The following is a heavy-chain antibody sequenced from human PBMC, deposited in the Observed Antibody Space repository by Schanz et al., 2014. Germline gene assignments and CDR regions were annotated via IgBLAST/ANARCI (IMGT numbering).Heavy chain of an antibody. D-gene: IGHD4-17*01. V-gene: IGHV3-33*01. Sequence: QAQLMESGGGVVQPGTSLILSCSVSGFSLNTYGIHWFRQPAGKGLEWVAVIWNNGVTKYYADSVRGRFTISRDRFQNTLYQRMSSLRAEDTAVYYWARPRFDYGEVDYWGEGTLVSVAS. CDR2: IWNNGVTK. J-gene: IGHJ4*02. CDR3: ARPRFDYGEVDY. CDR1: GFSLNTYG.